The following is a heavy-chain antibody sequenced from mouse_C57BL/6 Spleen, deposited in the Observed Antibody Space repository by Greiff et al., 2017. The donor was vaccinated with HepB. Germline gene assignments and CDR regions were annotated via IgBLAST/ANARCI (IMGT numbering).Heavy chain of an antibody. CDR2: ISSGGSYT. Sequence: EVQRVESGGDLVKPGGSLKLSCAASGFTFSSYGMSWVRQTPDKRLEWVATISSGGSYTYYPDSVKGRFTISRDNAKNTLYLQMSSLKSEDTAMYYCARHYYYGSSSYYYAMDYWGQGTSVTVSS. CDR3: ARHYYYGSSSYYYAMDY. J-gene: IGHJ4*01. V-gene: IGHV5-6*01. D-gene: IGHD1-1*01. CDR1: GFTFSSYG.